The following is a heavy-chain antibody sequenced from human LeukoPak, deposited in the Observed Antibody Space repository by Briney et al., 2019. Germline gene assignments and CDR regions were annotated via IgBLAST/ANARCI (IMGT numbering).Heavy chain of an antibody. D-gene: IGHD3-22*01. CDR3: ARDLIGGSSGYYDS. Sequence: SETLSLTCTVSGGSISSYYWSWIRQPAGKGLEWIGRMYNSGSTNYNPSLKSRVTMSVDRSKNQFSLKVSSVTAADTAVYYCARDLIGGSSGYYDSWGQGTLVTVSS. CDR1: GGSISSYY. V-gene: IGHV4-4*07. J-gene: IGHJ4*02. CDR2: MYNSGST.